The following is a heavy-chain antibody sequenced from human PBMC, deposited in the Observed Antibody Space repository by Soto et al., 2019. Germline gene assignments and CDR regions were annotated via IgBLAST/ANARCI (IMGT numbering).Heavy chain of an antibody. J-gene: IGHJ3*02. CDR2: ISSSGSTI. Sequence: GGSLRLSCAASGFTFSDYYMSWIRQAPGKGLEWVSYISSSGSTIYYADSVKGRFTISRDNAKNSLYLQMNSLRAEDTAVYYCARDSPPLLGGCSSTSCQGDAFDIWGQGTMVTVSS. CDR3: ARDSPPLLGGCSSTSCQGDAFDI. D-gene: IGHD2-2*01. V-gene: IGHV3-11*01. CDR1: GFTFSDYY.